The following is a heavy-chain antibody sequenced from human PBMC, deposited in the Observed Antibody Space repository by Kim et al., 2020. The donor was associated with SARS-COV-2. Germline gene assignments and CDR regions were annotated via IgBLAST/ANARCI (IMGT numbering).Heavy chain of an antibody. CDR3: TRDQILLWFGDLYWYFDL. J-gene: IGHJ2*01. CDR1: GFTFGDYA. Sequence: GGSLRLSCTASGFTFGDYAMSWVRQAPGKGLEWVGFIRSKAYGGTTEYAASVKGRFTISRDDSKSIAYLQMNSLKTEDTAVYYCTRDQILLWFGDLYWYFDLWGRGTLVTVSS. CDR2: IRSKAYGGTT. V-gene: IGHV3-49*04. D-gene: IGHD3-10*01.